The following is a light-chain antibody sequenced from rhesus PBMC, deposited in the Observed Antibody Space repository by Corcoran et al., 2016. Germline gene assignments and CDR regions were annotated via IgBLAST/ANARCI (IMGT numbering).Light chain of an antibody. CDR3: QQHNSYPRT. CDR1: QGISNY. J-gene: IGKJ4*01. CDR2: YAS. Sequence: DIQMTQSPSSLSASVGDTVTITCRASQGISNYLAWYQQKPGKAPKPLIYYASNFERGAPSRFSGSGSGTDFTLTISSLEPEDFAIYYGQQHNSYPRTFGGGTKVEIK. V-gene: IGKV1S14*01.